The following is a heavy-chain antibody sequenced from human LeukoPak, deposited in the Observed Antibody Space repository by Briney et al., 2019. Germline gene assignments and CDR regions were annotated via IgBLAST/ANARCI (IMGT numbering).Heavy chain of an antibody. CDR2: MSFDGSQ. CDR3: ARGDQRLPRSTPDC. V-gene: IGHV3-30*03. J-gene: IGHJ4*02. D-gene: IGHD2-21*02. Sequence: PGGSLRLSCALSGRPFSSSIMHWVRQAPGKGLEWVAGMSFDGSQYYIESVKGRFTISRDNAMNTLYLQMNSLRVEDTAVYYCARGDQRLPRSTPDCWGQGTLVTVSS. CDR1: GRPFSSSI.